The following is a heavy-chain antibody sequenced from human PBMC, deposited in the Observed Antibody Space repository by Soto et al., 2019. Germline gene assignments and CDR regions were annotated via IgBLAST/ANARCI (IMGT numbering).Heavy chain of an antibody. Sequence: ASVKVSFKASGFSFTGYYIHWLRQAPGQGLEWMGWINAHSGGTEYAQKFQGRVTLTRDTSIATAYLTLTSLTSDDTALYYCAKDLTRQLAYWLDPWGQGTQVTVSS. V-gene: IGHV1-2*02. J-gene: IGHJ5*02. CDR3: AKDLTRQLAYWLDP. CDR1: GFSFTGYY. CDR2: INAHSGGT. D-gene: IGHD6-6*01.